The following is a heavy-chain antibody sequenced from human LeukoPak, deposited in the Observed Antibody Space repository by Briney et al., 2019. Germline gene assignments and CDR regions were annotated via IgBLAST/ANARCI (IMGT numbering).Heavy chain of an antibody. CDR1: GFTLNSYW. Sequence: GGSLRLSCAASGFTLNSYWMSWVRQAPGKGLEWVANIKQDGSEKYYVDSVKGRFTISRDNAKNSLYLQMNSLRAEDTAVYYCARDPYSSGWYGNENYYWFDPWGQGTLVTVSS. J-gene: IGHJ5*02. V-gene: IGHV3-7*01. CDR3: ARDPYSSGWYGNENYYWFDP. D-gene: IGHD6-19*01. CDR2: IKQDGSEK.